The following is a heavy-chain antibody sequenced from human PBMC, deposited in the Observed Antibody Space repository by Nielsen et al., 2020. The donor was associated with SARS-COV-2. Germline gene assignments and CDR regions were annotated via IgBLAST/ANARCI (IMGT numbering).Heavy chain of an antibody. Sequence: GGSLRLSCAASGFTFSSYGMHWVRQAPGKGLEWVAVISYDGSNKYYADSVKGRFTISRDNSKNTLYLQMNSLRAEDTAVYYCAKEDGGHSQTDYWGPGTLVTVSS. CDR1: GFTFSSYG. CDR3: AKEDGGHSQTDY. CDR2: ISYDGSNK. V-gene: IGHV3-30*18. D-gene: IGHD4-23*01. J-gene: IGHJ4*02.